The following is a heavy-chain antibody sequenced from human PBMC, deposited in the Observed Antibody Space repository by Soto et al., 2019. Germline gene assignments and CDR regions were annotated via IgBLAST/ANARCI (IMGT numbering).Heavy chain of an antibody. CDR2: TYHSGTT. Sequence: QVQLQESGPGLVQPSGTLSLTCAVSGDSINNSHWWSWVRQTPGKWLKWIGETYHSGTTNYNPSLTTRVTISIDKSKNEFSLKMNSVTAADTAVYYCAREVNSSPARGPNWFDPWGQGTLVTVSS. V-gene: IGHV4-4*02. CDR1: GDSINNSHW. D-gene: IGHD6-13*01. J-gene: IGHJ5*02. CDR3: AREVNSSPARGPNWFDP.